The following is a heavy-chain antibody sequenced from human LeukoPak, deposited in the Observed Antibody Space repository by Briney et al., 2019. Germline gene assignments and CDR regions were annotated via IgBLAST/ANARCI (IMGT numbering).Heavy chain of an antibody. CDR1: GFTFRSYA. CDR3: AKRGSAAGTYNWFDT. CDR2: ISGSSGVT. J-gene: IGHJ5*02. V-gene: IGHV3-23*01. Sequence: PGGSLRLSCAASGFTFRSYAMNWVRQAPGKGLEWVSVISGSSGVTYYTDSVKGRFTISRDNSKNTPYLQMDSLRADDTAVYYCAKRGSAAGTYNWFDTWGQGTLVTVSS. D-gene: IGHD6-13*01.